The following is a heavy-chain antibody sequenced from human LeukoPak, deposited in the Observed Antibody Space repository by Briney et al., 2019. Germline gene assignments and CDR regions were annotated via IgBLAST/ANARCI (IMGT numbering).Heavy chain of an antibody. Sequence: PGRSLRLSCAASGFTFSSYGMHWVRQAPGKGLEWVAVISYDGSNKYYADSVKGRFTISRDNSKNTLYLQMNSLRAEDTAVYYCAKDPYSSGWYGGDYWGQGTLVTVSS. CDR2: ISYDGSNK. CDR3: AKDPYSSGWYGGDY. D-gene: IGHD6-19*01. CDR1: GFTFSSYG. V-gene: IGHV3-30*18. J-gene: IGHJ4*02.